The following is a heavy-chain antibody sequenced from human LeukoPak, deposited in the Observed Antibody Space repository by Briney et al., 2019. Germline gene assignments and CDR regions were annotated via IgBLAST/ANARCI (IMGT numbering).Heavy chain of an antibody. CDR1: GGTFSSYA. J-gene: IGHJ4*02. CDR2: IIPIFGTA. V-gene: IGHV1-69*06. Sequence: ASVKVSCKASGGTFSSYAISWVRQAPGQGLEWMGGIIPIFGTANYAQKFQGRVTITADKSTSTAYMELSSLRSEDTAVYYCARDMGYCSSTSCLLDYWGQGTLVTVS. CDR3: ARDMGYCSSTSCLLDY. D-gene: IGHD2-2*01.